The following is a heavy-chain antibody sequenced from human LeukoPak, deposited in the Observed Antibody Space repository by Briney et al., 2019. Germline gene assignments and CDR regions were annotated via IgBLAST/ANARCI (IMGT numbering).Heavy chain of an antibody. CDR1: GYTFTSYD. D-gene: IGHD5-12*01. CDR2: IIPIFGTA. Sequence: GASVKVSCKASGYTFTSYDISWVRQAPGQGLEWMGGIIPIFGTANYAQKFQGRVTITTDESTSTAYMELSSLRSEDTAVYYCARAEYSANYYMDVWGKGTTVTVSS. CDR3: ARAEYSANYYMDV. V-gene: IGHV1-69*05. J-gene: IGHJ6*03.